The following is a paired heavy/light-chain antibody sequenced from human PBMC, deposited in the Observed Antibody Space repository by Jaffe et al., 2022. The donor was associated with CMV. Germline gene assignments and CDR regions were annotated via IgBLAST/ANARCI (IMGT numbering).Light chain of an antibody. Sequence: QSVLTQPPSASGTPGQRVTISCSGSSSNIGSNYVYWYQQLPGTAPKLLIYRNNQRPSGVPDRFSGSKSGTSASLAISGLRSEDEADYYCAAWDDSLSGFWVFGGGTKLTVL. V-gene: IGLV1-47*01. CDR2: RNN. CDR3: AAWDDSLSGFWV. CDR1: SSNIGSNY. J-gene: IGLJ3*02.
Heavy chain of an antibody. J-gene: IGHJ6*02. CDR3: ARDPGPPPPRQGQQLEPFYYYGMDV. CDR1: GGTFSSYA. Sequence: QVQLVQSGAEVKKPGSSVKVSCKASGGTFSSYAISWVRQAPGQGLEWMGGIIPIFGTANYAQKFQGRVTITADESTSTAYMELSSLRSEDTAVYYCARDPGPPPPRQGQQLEPFYYYGMDVWGQGTTVTVSS. D-gene: IGHD6-13*01. CDR2: IIPIFGTA. V-gene: IGHV1-69*01.